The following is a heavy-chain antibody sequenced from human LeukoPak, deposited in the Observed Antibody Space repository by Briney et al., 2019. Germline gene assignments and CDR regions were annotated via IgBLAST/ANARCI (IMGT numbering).Heavy chain of an antibody. V-gene: IGHV4-39*01. CDR1: GGSISNSSYY. J-gene: IGHJ4*02. Sequence: NSSETLSLTCTVSGGSISNSSYYWGWIRQPPGKGLEWIGSIYYSGSTYYNPSLKSRVTISVDTSKNQFSLKLSSVTAADTAVYYCARLAEVPWFGELPYYFDYWGQGTLVTVSS. D-gene: IGHD3-10*01. CDR3: ARLAEVPWFGELPYYFDY. CDR2: IYYSGST.